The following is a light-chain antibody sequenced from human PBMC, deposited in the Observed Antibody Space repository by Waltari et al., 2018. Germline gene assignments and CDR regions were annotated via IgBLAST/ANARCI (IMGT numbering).Light chain of an antibody. CDR2: DVS. CDR3: SSYIDSSTLEL. J-gene: IGLJ2*01. Sequence: QSALTQPASVSGSPGQSITIPCTRTSSDLGAYTYVSSYQQVPGKAPKLMIYDVSNRASGVSSRFSGSKSGNTASLTISGLQAEDEADYFCSSYIDSSTLELFGGGTSLTVL. V-gene: IGLV2-14*03. CDR1: SSDLGAYTY.